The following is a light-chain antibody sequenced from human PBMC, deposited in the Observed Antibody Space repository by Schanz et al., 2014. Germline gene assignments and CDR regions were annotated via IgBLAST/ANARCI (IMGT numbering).Light chain of an antibody. J-gene: IGLJ1*01. V-gene: IGLV2-14*01. CDR1: SSDVGGYNY. Sequence: QSALTQPPSASGSPGQSVTISCTGTSSDVGGYNYVSWYQQHPGKAPKLMIYDVSNRPSGVSNRFSGSKFGNTASLTISGLQAEDEADYYCSSYTSSSTPFVFGTGTKLTVL. CDR2: DVS. CDR3: SSYTSSSTPFV.